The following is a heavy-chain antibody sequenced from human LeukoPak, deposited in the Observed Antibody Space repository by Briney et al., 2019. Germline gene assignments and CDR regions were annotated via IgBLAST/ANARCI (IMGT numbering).Heavy chain of an antibody. CDR1: GFTFSNYV. V-gene: IGHV3-30*03. CDR3: VRSPTYYNMDV. CDR2: ISYDGTNK. J-gene: IGHJ6*03. Sequence: PGGSLRLSCAASGFTFSNYVIHWVRQAPGKGLEWLAVISYDGTNKYYADFVKGRFTISRDHSQSTVDLQMNTLGGADTAVYYCVRSPTYYNMDVWGKGTTATVSS.